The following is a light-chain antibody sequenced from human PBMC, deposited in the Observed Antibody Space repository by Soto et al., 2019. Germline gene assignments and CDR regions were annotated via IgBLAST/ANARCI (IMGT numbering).Light chain of an antibody. Sequence: QSVLTQPPSASGTPGQRVTISCSGSSSNIGSNTVNWYQQLPGTAPKLLIYSNNQRPSGVPDRFSGSKSGTSASLAIRGLQSEDEADYYCAAWDDRLNGYVFGTGTKVTVL. CDR2: SNN. CDR3: AAWDDRLNGYV. V-gene: IGLV1-44*01. CDR1: SSNIGSNT. J-gene: IGLJ1*01.